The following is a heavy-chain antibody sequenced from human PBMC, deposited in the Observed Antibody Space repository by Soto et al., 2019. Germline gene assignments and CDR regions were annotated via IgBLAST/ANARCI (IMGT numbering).Heavy chain of an antibody. J-gene: IGHJ4*02. CDR3: ARESEDLTSSFDD. CDR1: GFTFTRYS. V-gene: IGHV3-21*06. Sequence: EVQLVESGGGLVKPGGSLRLSCAASGFTFTRYSMNWVRQAPGKGLEWVSSISSTTNNIYYGDSMKGRFTISRDNAKNSLYLEMNSLRDEDTAVYYCARESEDLTSSFDDWGQGALVTVSS. CDR2: ISSTTNNI.